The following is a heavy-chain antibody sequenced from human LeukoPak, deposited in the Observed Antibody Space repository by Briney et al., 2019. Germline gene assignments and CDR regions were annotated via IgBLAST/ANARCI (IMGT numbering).Heavy chain of an antibody. V-gene: IGHV3-53*01. CDR2: IYSGGST. D-gene: IGHD5-18*01. CDR1: GFTVSSNY. CDR3: ARAGYGYGYSYFDY. J-gene: IGHJ4*02. Sequence: GGSLRLSCAASGFTVSSNYMSWVRQAPGKGLEWVSVIYSGGSTYYADSVKGRFTISRNNSKNTLYLQMNSLRAEDTAVYYCARAGYGYGYSYFDYWGQGTLVTVSS.